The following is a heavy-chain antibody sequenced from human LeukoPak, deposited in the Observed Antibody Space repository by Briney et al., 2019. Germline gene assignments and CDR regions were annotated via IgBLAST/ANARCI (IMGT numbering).Heavy chain of an antibody. CDR3: ARERLAVAGTREFDY. V-gene: IGHV1-69*06. CDR2: IIPIFGTA. D-gene: IGHD6-19*01. J-gene: IGHJ4*02. Sequence: SVKVSCKASGGAFSSYAISWVRQAPGQGLEWMGGIIPIFGTANYAQKFQGRVTITADTSTSTAYMELRSLRSDDTAVYYCARERLAVAGTREFDYWGQGTLVTVSS. CDR1: GGAFSSYA.